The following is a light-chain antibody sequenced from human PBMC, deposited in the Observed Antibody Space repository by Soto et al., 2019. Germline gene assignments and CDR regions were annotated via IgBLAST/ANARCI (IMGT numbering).Light chain of an antibody. Sequence: EIVLTQSPGTLSLSPGERATLSCRASQSISSSNLAWYQQKPGQAPRLLLYGASNRAAGIPDRFSGSGSGTDFILTISRMEPEDFAVYFCQQYGRSPDWDRWMFGQGTKVQGK. CDR3: QQYGRSPDWDRWM. CDR2: GAS. J-gene: IGKJ1*01. V-gene: IGKV3-20*01. CDR1: QSISSSN.